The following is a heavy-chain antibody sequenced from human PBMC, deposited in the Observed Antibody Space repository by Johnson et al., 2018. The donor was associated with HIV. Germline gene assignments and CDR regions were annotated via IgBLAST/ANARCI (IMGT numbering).Heavy chain of an antibody. Sequence: QVQLLESGGGVVQPGRSLRLSCAASGFTFSSYAMHWVRQAPGKGLEWVAVISYDGSNKYYADSVKGRFTISRDNPKNKLYLQMNSLRAEDTAGYYCAKGGGGYCSSTSCYAFDIWGQGTMVTVSS. D-gene: IGHD2-2*01. V-gene: IGHV3-30*04. J-gene: IGHJ3*02. CDR2: ISYDGSNK. CDR1: GFTFSSYA. CDR3: AKGGGGYCSSTSCYAFDI.